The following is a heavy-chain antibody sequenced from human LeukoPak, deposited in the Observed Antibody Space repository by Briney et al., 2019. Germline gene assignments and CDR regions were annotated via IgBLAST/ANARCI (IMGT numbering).Heavy chain of an antibody. D-gene: IGHD2-2*01. CDR3: ALGCSDTSCYRWATNV. J-gene: IGHJ6*02. V-gene: IGHV1-2*02. Sequence: ASVKVSCKASGYTFTAYYMHWVRQAPGQGLEWMGWINPNTGGTSYAQKFQGRVTMTRDTSIITAYMELSRLRSDDTAVYYCALGCSDTSCYRWATNVWGQGSTLTVPS. CDR2: INPNTGGT. CDR1: GYTFTAYY.